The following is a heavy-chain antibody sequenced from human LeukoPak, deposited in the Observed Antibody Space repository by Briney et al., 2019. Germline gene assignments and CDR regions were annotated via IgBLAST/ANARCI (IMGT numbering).Heavy chain of an antibody. CDR2: IYYSGST. V-gene: IGHV4-30-4*01. Sequence: SETLSLTCTVSGGSISSGDYYWSWLRQPPGKGLEWIGYIYYSGSTYYNPSLKSRVTISVDTSKNQFSLKLSSVTAADTAVYYCARATNGVCSYWGQGTLVTVSS. D-gene: IGHD2-8*01. CDR1: GGSISSGDYY. CDR3: ARATNGVCSY. J-gene: IGHJ4*02.